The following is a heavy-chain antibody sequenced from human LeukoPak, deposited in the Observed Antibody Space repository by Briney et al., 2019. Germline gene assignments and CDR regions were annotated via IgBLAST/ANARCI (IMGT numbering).Heavy chain of an antibody. CDR2: IYTSGST. J-gene: IGHJ5*02. CDR1: GGSISSGSYY. V-gene: IGHV4-61*02. D-gene: IGHD2-2*01. CDR3: ARGGDDGIVVVPAAGSGFDP. Sequence: SETLSLTCTVSGGSISSGSYYWSWLRQPAGKGLEWIGRIYTSGSTNYNPSLKSRVTISVDTSKNQFSLKLSSVTAADTAVYYCARGGDDGIVVVPAAGSGFDPWGQGTLVTVSS.